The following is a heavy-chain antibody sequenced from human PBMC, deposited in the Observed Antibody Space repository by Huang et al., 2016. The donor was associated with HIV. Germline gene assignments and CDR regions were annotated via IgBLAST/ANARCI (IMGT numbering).Heavy chain of an antibody. J-gene: IGHJ6*03. Sequence: EVQMLESGGDLVQIGGSLRLSLIASGFTFSIYAMFWVGQAPGKGLDWVLSISGSGDKTFFAESVRGRFAISRDNSKNTMYLQINDLRAEDTAIYYCAKGRGVVDCMPNYWYMDVWGTGTTVTVTS. CDR3: AKGRGVVDCMPNYWYMDV. D-gene: IGHD2-15*01. V-gene: IGHV3-23*01. CDR2: ISGSGDKT. CDR1: GFTFSIYA.